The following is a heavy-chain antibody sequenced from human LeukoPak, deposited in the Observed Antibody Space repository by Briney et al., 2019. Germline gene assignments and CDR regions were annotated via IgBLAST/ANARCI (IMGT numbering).Heavy chain of an antibody. CDR1: RYTFAGYS. CDR2: IDPNSGGT. J-gene: IGHJ4*02. Sequence: ASVKVSCKASRYTFAGYSMHWVRQVPGQGLEWMGWIDPNSGGTNYAQKFQGRVTMTGDTSISTAYMELSRLTSDDTAVYYCARGRGSYSLDYWGQGTLVTVSS. CDR3: ARGRGSYSLDY. D-gene: IGHD1-26*01. V-gene: IGHV1-2*02.